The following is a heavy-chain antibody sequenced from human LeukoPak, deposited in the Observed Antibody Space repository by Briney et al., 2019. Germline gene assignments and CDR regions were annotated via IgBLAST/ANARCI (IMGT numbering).Heavy chain of an antibody. CDR3: ARHYDSSGYYPYYFDY. V-gene: IGHV4-30-4*08. CDR1: GGSTSSGDYY. CDR2: IYYSGST. Sequence: SETLSLTCTVSGGSTSSGDYYWSWIRQPPGKGLEWIGYIYYSGSTYYNPSLKSRVTISVDTSKNQFSLKPSAVTAADTAVYYCARHYDSSGYYPYYFDYWGQGTLVTVSS. J-gene: IGHJ4*02. D-gene: IGHD3-22*01.